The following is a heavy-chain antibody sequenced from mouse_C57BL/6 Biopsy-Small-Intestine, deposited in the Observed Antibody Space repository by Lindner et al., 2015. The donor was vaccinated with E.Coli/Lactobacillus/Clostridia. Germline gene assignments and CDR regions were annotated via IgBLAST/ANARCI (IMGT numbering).Heavy chain of an antibody. V-gene: IGHV1-14*01. CDR3: TREMARATVMDY. Sequence: VQLQESGPELVKPGASMKMSCKASGFTFVNYIIHWVKQKPGQGLEWIGYINPYNDGINYNEKFKGKATLTSDKSSSTAYMELSSLTSEDSAVYYCTREMARATVMDYWGQGTSVTVSS. J-gene: IGHJ4*01. CDR2: INPYNDGI. D-gene: IGHD3-1*01. CDR1: GFTFVNYI.